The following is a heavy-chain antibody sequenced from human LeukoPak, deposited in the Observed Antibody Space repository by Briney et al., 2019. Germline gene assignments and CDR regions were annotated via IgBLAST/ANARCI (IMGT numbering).Heavy chain of an antibody. D-gene: IGHD3-22*01. CDR3: ARGGDNYYDSSGPNDY. V-gene: IGHV4-39*07. CDR1: GGSISSSSYY. Sequence: SETLSLTCTVSGGSISSSSYYWGWIRQPPGKGLEWIGSIYYSGSTYYNPSLKSRVTISVDTSKNQFSLKLSSVTAADTAVYYCARGGDNYYDSSGPNDYWGQGTLVTVSS. CDR2: IYYSGST. J-gene: IGHJ4*02.